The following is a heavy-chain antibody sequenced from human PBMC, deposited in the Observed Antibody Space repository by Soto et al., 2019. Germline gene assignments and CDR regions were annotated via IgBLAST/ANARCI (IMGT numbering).Heavy chain of an antibody. CDR3: GRVVEGATRHTDLDS. J-gene: IGHJ5*01. CDR2: VYYSGGA. CDR1: GVSIHNSHSF. Sequence: LSLTCTVSGVSIHNSHSFWGWIRQPPGKGLEFIGTVYYSGGAHYNSSLKSRVTISVDTANNQVSLRMRSLTAADTAVYYCGRVVEGATRHTDLDSWGQGTLVTV. V-gene: IGHV4-39*01. D-gene: IGHD2-21*01.